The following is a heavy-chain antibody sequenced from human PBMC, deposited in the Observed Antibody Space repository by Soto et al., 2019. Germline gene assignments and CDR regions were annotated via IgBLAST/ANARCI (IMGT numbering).Heavy chain of an antibody. CDR3: AKGGSWYPRFDD. D-gene: IGHD6-13*01. J-gene: IGHJ4*02. CDR1: GFTFSSYA. V-gene: IGHV3-23*01. Sequence: GGSLRLSCVVSGFTFSSYAMNWVRQAPGKGLEWVSTISAGGGNTNYSGSVKGRFTISRDKSKNTLYLQMNSLRDEDTAVYYCAKGGSWYPRFDDWGQGTLVTVSS. CDR2: ISAGGGNT.